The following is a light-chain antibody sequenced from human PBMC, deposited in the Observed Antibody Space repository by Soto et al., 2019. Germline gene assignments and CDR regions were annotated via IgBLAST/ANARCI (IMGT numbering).Light chain of an antibody. CDR3: EQYNSWPPVYT. J-gene: IGKJ2*01. V-gene: IGKV3-15*01. CDR2: GAS. CDR1: QSVSHN. Sequence: EIVMTQSPATLSVSPGEGATLSCRASQSVSHNLAWYQQKPGQAPRLLIYGASTRATGIPTRFSGSGSGTEFTLTISSLQSEDVAVYYCEQYNSWPPVYTFGQGTKLEIK.